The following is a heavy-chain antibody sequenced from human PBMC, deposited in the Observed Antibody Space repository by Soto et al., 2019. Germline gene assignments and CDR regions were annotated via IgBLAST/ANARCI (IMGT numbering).Heavy chain of an antibody. V-gene: IGHV3-30*18. CDR1: GFNFRTYA. J-gene: IGHJ4*02. Sequence: QVQLVESGGCVVQPGRSLRLSCAASGFNFRTYAMHWVRQAPGKGLEWVSVVSYDGSVKNYADSVKGRFTMSRDNSKRTVDLQMNSLRGDDTALYYCVKDRGLGQRHFDHWGQGTLVTVSS. D-gene: IGHD3-3*01. CDR3: VKDRGLGQRHFDH. CDR2: VSYDGSVK.